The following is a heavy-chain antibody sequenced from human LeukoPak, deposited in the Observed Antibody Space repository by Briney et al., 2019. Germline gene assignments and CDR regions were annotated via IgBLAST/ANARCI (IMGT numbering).Heavy chain of an antibody. J-gene: IGHJ4*02. D-gene: IGHD6-19*01. V-gene: IGHV5-51*01. CDR2: IYPGDSDT. CDR3: ARVIAVAGTDFDY. Sequence: GEFLKISCKGSGYSFTSYWIGWVRQMPGKGLEWMGIIYPGDSDTRYSPSFQGQVTISADKSISTAYLQWSSLKASDTAMYYCARVIAVAGTDFDYWGQGTLVTVSS. CDR1: GYSFTSYW.